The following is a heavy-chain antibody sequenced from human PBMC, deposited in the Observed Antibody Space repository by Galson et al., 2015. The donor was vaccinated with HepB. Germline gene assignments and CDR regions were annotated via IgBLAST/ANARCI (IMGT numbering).Heavy chain of an antibody. V-gene: IGHV3-21*03. CDR3: TWGPWMQSDGYIFDY. J-gene: IGHJ4*02. D-gene: IGHD5-18*01. CDR2: ITSSGSFI. CDR1: GFTFSGYS. Sequence: SLRLSCAASGFTFSGYSMNWVRQTPGKGLEWVSTITSSGSFIYYAASVKGRFTISRDNAKNSLYLHMNSLKAEDTAVYYCTWGPWMQSDGYIFDYWGQGTLVTVSS.